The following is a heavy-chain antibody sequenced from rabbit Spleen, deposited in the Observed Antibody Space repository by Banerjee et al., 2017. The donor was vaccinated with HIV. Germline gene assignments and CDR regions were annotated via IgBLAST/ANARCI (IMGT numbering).Heavy chain of an antibody. D-gene: IGHD1-1*01. V-gene: IGHV1S45*01. Sequence: QEQLVESGGGLVQPEGSLTLTCKASGFSFSDRDVMCWVRQAPGKGLEWIACINAATAKPVYATWAKGRFTISRTSSTTVTLRMTSLTAADTATYFCARDLVGVIGWNLYLWGPGALVTVS. CDR3: ARDLVGVIGWNLYL. CDR1: GFSFSDRDV. CDR2: INAATAKP. J-gene: IGHJ4*01.